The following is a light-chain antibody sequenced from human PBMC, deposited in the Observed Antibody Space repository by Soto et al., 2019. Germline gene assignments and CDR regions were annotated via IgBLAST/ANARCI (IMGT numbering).Light chain of an antibody. V-gene: IGLV2-14*01. J-gene: IGLJ1*01. CDR1: SSDVGGHNY. CDR2: DDN. Sequence: QSALTQPASVSGSPGQSITISCTGTSSDVGGHNYVSWYQQHPGKAPKLLIYDDNKRPSGIPDRFSGSKSGTSATLGITGFQTGDEADYYCGSWDSSLSAYVFGTGTKVTVL. CDR3: GSWDSSLSAYV.